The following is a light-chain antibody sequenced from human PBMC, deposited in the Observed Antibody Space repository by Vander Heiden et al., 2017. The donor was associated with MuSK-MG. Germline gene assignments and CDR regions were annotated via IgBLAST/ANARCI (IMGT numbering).Light chain of an antibody. Sequence: EILMTQSPATLSVSPGERATLSCRASQGVSNNLAWYQQRPGQSPRLLIYGASTRASGLPARFSGSGSGTEFTLTISSLQSEDFAVYYCQQYDDWPYSFGQGTKLDI. CDR3: QQYDDWPYS. V-gene: IGKV3-15*01. CDR1: QGVSNN. J-gene: IGKJ2*01. CDR2: GAS.